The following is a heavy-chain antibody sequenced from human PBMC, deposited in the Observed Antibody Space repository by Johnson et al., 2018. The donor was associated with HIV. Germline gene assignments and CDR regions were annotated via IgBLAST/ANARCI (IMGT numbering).Heavy chain of an antibody. CDR1: GFTFSNYA. V-gene: IGHV3-30-3*01. CDR2: ISYDGSNK. J-gene: IGHJ3*02. Sequence: VQLVESGGGVVQPGRSLRLSCAASGFTFSNYAMYWVRQAPGKGLEWVALISYDGSNKYYSDSVKGRFTISRDNSKNTLYLQMNSLRPEDTAVYYCAKDPYSRKDAFDIWGQGTMVSVS. D-gene: IGHD1-14*01. CDR3: AKDPYSRKDAFDI.